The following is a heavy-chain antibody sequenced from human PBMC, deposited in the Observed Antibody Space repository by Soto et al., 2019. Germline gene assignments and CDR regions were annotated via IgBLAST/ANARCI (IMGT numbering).Heavy chain of an antibody. Sequence: QVKLVQSGAEVKKPGSSVKVSCKASGGTFSSYAISWVRQAPGQGLEWMGGIIPICGTANYAQKFQGRVTITADESTSTAYMELSSLTSEDTAGYYCAGVVETAMALECDYWGQGTLVTVSS. CDR2: IIPICGTA. CDR3: AGVVETAMALECDY. CDR1: GGTFSSYA. J-gene: IGHJ4*02. V-gene: IGHV1-69*12. D-gene: IGHD5-18*01.